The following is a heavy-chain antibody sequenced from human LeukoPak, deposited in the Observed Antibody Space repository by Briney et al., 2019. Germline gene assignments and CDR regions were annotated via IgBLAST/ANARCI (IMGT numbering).Heavy chain of an antibody. CDR2: IWYDGSNK. J-gene: IGHJ4*02. D-gene: IGHD1-26*01. Sequence: GGSLRLSCAASGFTFSSYGMHWVRQAPGKGLGWVAVIWYDGSNKYYADSVKGRFTISRDNSKNTLWLQMGSLRAEDMAVYYCARSNGIVGATTFDYWGQGTLVTVSS. CDR3: ARSNGIVGATTFDY. CDR1: GFTFSSYG. V-gene: IGHV3-33*01.